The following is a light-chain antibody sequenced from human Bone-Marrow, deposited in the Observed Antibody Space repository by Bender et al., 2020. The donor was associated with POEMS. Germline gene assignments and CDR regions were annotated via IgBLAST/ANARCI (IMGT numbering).Light chain of an antibody. CDR2: EVS. J-gene: IGLJ3*02. Sequence: QSALTQPPSASGSPGQSVTLSCTGTSRDVGGYEYVSWYQQHPGKAPKLIIYEVSKRPSGVPDRFSGSKSGNTASLTVSGLQADDEADYYCSSYTSSSTQVFGGGTKLTVL. V-gene: IGLV2-8*01. CDR1: SRDVGGYEY. CDR3: SSYTSSSTQV.